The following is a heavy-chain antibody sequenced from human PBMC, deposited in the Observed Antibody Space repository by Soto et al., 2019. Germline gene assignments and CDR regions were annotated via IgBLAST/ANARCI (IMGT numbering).Heavy chain of an antibody. CDR1: GFTFSSYW. CDR2: INSDGSST. Sequence: GGSLRLSCAASGFTFSSYWMHWVRQAPGKGLVWVSRINSDGSSTSYADSVKGRFTISRDNAKNTLYLQMDSLRAEDTAVYYCARVVPLTVAGTYYYYYYGMDVWGQGTTVTVSS. D-gene: IGHD6-19*01. CDR3: ARVVPLTVAGTYYYYYYGMDV. V-gene: IGHV3-74*01. J-gene: IGHJ6*02.